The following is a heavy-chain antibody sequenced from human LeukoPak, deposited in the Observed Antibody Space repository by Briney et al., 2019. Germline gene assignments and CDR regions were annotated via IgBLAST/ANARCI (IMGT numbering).Heavy chain of an antibody. CDR3: AKRIRRNIVVVTAILLYSAFDI. Sequence: PGGSLRLSCAASGFTFSSYAMSWVRQAPGRGLEWVSAISGSGGSTYYADSVKGRFTISRDNSKNTLYLQMKSLRDEDTAVYYCAKRIRRNIVVVTAILLYSAFDIWGQGTMVTVSS. V-gene: IGHV3-23*01. CDR2: ISGSGGST. J-gene: IGHJ3*02. CDR1: GFTFSSYA. D-gene: IGHD2-21*02.